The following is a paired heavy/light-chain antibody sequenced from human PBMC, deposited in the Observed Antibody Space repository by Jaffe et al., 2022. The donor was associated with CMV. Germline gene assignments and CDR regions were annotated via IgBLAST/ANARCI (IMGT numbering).Heavy chain of an antibody. Sequence: EVQLLESGGGLVQPGGSLRLSCAASGFTFSSYAMSWVRQAPGKGLEWVSAISGSGGSTYYADSVKGRFTISRDNSKNTLYLQMNSLRAEDTAVYYCAKGPGGYIPFGDYYYGMDVWGQGTTVTVSS. V-gene: IGHV3-23*01. CDR3: AKGPGGYIPFGDYYYGMDV. CDR1: GFTFSSYA. J-gene: IGHJ6*02. D-gene: IGHD5-12*01. CDR2: ISGSGGST.
Light chain of an antibody. V-gene: IGKV2-28*01. CDR2: LGS. CDR3: MQALQTPST. CDR1: QSLLHSNGYNY. J-gene: IGKJ1*01. Sequence: DIVMTQSPLSLPVTPGEPASISCRSSQSLLHSNGYNYLDWYLQKPGQSPQLLIYLGSNRASGVPDRFSGSGSGTDFTLKISRVEAEDVGVYYCMQALQTPSTFGQGTKVEIK.